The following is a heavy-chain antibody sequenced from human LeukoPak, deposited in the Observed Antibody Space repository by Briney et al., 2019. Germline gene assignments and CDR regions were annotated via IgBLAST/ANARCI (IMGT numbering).Heavy chain of an antibody. CDR2: INPSGGST. CDR1: GYTFTSYY. D-gene: IGHD6-19*01. V-gene: IGHV1-46*01. CDR3: ARVPSSGWYPGLYFDY. J-gene: IGHJ4*02. Sequence: EASVKVSCKASGYTFTSYYMHWVRQAPRQGLEWMGIINPSGGSTSYAQKFQGRVTMTRDMSTSTVYMELSSLRSEDTAVYYCARVPSSGWYPGLYFDYWGQGTLVTVSS.